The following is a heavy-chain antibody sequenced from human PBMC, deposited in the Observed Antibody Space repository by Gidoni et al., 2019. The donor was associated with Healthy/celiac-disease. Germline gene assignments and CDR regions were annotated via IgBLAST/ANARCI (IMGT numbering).Heavy chain of an antibody. J-gene: IGHJ4*02. D-gene: IGHD2-2*01. V-gene: IGHV1-46*01. CDR3: ARDYCSSTSCLFDY. Sequence: QVQLVQSGAEVKKPGASVKVSCKASGYTFTSYYMPWVRQAPGQGLYWMGKINPSGGSKSYAQKFQSRVTMTRYTSTSTVNMELSSLRSEDTAVYYWARDYCSSTSCLFDYWGQGTLITVSS. CDR1: GYTFTSYY. CDR2: INPSGGSK.